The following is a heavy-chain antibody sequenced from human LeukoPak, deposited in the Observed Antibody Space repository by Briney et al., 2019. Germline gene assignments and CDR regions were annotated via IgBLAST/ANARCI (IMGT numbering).Heavy chain of an antibody. V-gene: IGHV3-7*01. J-gene: IGHJ4*02. D-gene: IGHD3-3*01. CDR1: GFTVSSNY. CDR2: IKQDGSER. Sequence: GGSLRLSCAASGFTVSSNYMSWVRQAPGKGLEWVANIKQDGSERYYVDSVRGRFTISRDNAKNSVYLQMNSLRAEDTAVYYCARDIHRYYGDYWGQGTLVTVSS. CDR3: ARDIHRYYGDY.